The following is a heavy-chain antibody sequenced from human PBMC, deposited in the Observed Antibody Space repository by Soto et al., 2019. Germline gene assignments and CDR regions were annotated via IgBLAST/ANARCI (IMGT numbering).Heavy chain of an antibody. CDR2: ISYDGSNK. V-gene: IGHV3-30-3*01. CDR3: ARENARYNWNDRGFFHX. D-gene: IGHD1-20*01. CDR1: GFTFSSYA. J-gene: IGHJ4*02. Sequence: PGGSLRLSCAASGFTFSSYAMHWVRQAPGKGLEWVSFISYDGSNKYYADSVKGRFTISRDNSKKTLYPQMNSLRAEDTAVYYCARENARYNWNDRGFFHXWGQGTLVTVSX.